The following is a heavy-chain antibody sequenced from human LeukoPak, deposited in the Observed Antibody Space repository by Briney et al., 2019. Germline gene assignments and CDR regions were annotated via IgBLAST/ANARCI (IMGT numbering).Heavy chain of an antibody. CDR3: ARGKGRLLFYGMDV. J-gene: IGHJ6*02. CDR1: GYTFTGYY. D-gene: IGHD3-10*01. Sequence: ASVTVSCKASGYTFTGYYMHWVRQAPGQGLEWMGWINPNSGGTNYAQKFQGRVTMTRDTSISTAYMELSRLRSDDTAVYYCARGKGRLLFYGMDVWGQGTTVTVSS. V-gene: IGHV1-2*02. CDR2: INPNSGGT.